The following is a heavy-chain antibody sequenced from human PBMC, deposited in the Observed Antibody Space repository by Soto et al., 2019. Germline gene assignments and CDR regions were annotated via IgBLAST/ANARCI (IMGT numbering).Heavy chain of an antibody. CDR2: ISSSSSYI. CDR3: ARGCSSTSCYVAAGDY. Sequence: GGSLRLSCAASGFTFSSYSLTWVRQAPGKGLEWVSSISSSSSYIYYADSVKGRFTISRDNAKNSLYLQMNSLRAEDTAVYYCARGCSSTSCYVAAGDYWGQGT. V-gene: IGHV3-21*01. J-gene: IGHJ4*02. D-gene: IGHD2-2*01. CDR1: GFTFSSYS.